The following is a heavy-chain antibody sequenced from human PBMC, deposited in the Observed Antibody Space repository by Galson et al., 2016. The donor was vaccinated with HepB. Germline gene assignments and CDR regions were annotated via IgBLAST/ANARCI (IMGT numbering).Heavy chain of an antibody. V-gene: IGHV4-39*01. J-gene: IGHJ4*02. D-gene: IGHD2-2*01. CDR1: GDSTSSSTDY. CDR3: ARRPPSRVSSGTSYYFDF. CDR2: IYYSGSA. Sequence: ETLSLTCTVSGDSTSSSTDYWGWIRQPPGNGLEWIGTIYYSGSAYYNPSLKSRVSISVDTSKDQFSLNLSSVTAADTAVYYCARRPPSRVSSGTSYYFDFWGQGTLVTVSS.